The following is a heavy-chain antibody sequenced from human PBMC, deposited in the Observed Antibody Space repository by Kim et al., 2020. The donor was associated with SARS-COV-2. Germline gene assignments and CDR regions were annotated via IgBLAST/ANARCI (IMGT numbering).Heavy chain of an antibody. J-gene: IGHJ4*02. V-gene: IGHV1-2*02. Sequence: TYAQKFQGRVTMTRDTSISTAYMELSRLRSDDTAVYYCARWNSKTQAADYWGQGTLVTVSS. CDR3: ARWNSKTQAADY. D-gene: IGHD1-1*01.